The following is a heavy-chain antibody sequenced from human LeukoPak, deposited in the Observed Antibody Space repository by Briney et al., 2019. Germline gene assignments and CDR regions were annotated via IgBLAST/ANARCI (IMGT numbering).Heavy chain of an antibody. J-gene: IGHJ4*02. D-gene: IGHD2-2*01. Sequence: GGSLRLSCAASGFTFSSYAMHWVRQAPGKGLEWVAVISSDGNNKYYADSVKGRFTISRDNSKNTLYLQMNSLRAEGTAVYYTARDEYLWVVIQLGLFDYWGQGTLVTVSS. V-gene: IGHV3-30-3*01. CDR2: ISSDGNNK. CDR3: ARDEYLWVVIQLGLFDY. CDR1: GFTFSSYA.